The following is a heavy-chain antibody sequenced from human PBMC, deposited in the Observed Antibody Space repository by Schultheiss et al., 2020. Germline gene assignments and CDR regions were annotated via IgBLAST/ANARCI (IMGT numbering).Heavy chain of an antibody. J-gene: IGHJ6*02. V-gene: IGHV4-31*03. D-gene: IGHD2-15*01. Sequence: SETLSLTCTVSGGSISSGGYYWSWIRQHPVKGLEWIGYIYYSGSTYYNPSLKSRVTISVDTSKNQFSLKLSSVTAADTAVYYCARRGYCSGGSCYSSNYYYGMDVWGQGTTVTVSS. CDR3: ARRGYCSGGSCYSSNYYYGMDV. CDR1: GGSISSGGYY. CDR2: IYYSGST.